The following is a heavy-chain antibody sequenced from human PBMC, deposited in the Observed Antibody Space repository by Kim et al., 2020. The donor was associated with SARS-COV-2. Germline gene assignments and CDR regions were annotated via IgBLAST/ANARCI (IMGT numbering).Heavy chain of an antibody. V-gene: IGHV4-59*01. D-gene: IGHD6-13*01. Sequence: PSLQSRVTISVDTSKNQFSLKLSSVTAADTAVYYCAREKAAAGTRRFDYWGQGTLVTVSS. CDR3: AREKAAAGTRRFDY. J-gene: IGHJ4*02.